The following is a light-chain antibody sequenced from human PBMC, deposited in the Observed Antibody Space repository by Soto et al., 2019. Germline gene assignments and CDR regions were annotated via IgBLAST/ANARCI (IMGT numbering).Light chain of an antibody. J-gene: IGLJ1*01. CDR3: QSDDSSLYV. CDR2: TNN. Sequence: QSVLTQPPSGSGAPGQRVTISCSGNSSNIGADSDVHWYQHLPGTAPKLLIFTNNKRPSGVPDRFSGSKSGTSASLTITGLQAEDEADYYCQSDDSSLYVCGTGTKLTVL. CDR1: SSNIGADSD. V-gene: IGLV1-40*01.